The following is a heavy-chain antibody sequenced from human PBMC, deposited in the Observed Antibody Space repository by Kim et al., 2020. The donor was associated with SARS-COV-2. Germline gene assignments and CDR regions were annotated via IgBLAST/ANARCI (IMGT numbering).Heavy chain of an antibody. CDR1: GFTFSSYA. V-gene: IGHV3-30-3*01. D-gene: IGHD5-12*01. J-gene: IGHJ4*02. CDR2: ISYDGNNK. CDR3: ARAGYSGFGEDY. Sequence: GGSLRLSCAASGFTFSSYAINLVRQAPGKGLEWVAVISYDGNNKHYADSVKGRFTISRDDSKNTLYLQMSSLKTEDTAVYYCARAGYSGFGEDYWGQGTLVTVAS.